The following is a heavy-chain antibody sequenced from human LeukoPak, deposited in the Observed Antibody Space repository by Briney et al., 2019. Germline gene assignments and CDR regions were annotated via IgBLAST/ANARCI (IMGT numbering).Heavy chain of an antibody. J-gene: IGHJ3*02. CDR3: ARGLIEYSSSIIHDAFDI. Sequence: ASVKVSCKASGGTFSSYAISWVRQAPGQGLEWMGGIIPIFGTANYAQKFQGRVTITTDESTSTAYMELSSLRSEDTAVYYCARGLIEYSSSIIHDAFDIWGQGTMVTVSS. CDR2: IIPIFGTA. D-gene: IGHD6-6*01. V-gene: IGHV1-69*05. CDR1: GGTFSSYA.